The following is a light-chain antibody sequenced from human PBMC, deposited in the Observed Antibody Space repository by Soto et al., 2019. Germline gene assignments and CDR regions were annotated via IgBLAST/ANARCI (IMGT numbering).Light chain of an antibody. CDR3: QQYDSSLPWT. Sequence: EIVLTQSPGTLSLSPGERATLSCRASQSVSSTYLAWYQQKTGQAPRLLIYGTSTRATGIPDKFSGSGSGTDFTLTISGREPEDFAVYYCQQYDSSLPWTFGQGTKVEIK. J-gene: IGKJ1*01. CDR2: GTS. CDR1: QSVSSTY. V-gene: IGKV3-20*01.